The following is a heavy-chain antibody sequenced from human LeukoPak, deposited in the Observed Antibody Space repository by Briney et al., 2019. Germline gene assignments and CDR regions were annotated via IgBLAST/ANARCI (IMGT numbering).Heavy chain of an antibody. J-gene: IGHJ4*02. CDR1: GFTFSSYS. D-gene: IGHD3-22*01. V-gene: IGHV3-48*01. CDR2: INSGSRTI. Sequence: EGSLRLSCAASGFTFSSYSMNWVRQAPGKGLEWVSYINSGSRTIYYSDSVKGRFTISRDNAKNSLYLQMNSLRAEDTAVYYCARVGSRGYYSPCDYWGQGTLVTVSS. CDR3: ARVGSRGYYSPCDY.